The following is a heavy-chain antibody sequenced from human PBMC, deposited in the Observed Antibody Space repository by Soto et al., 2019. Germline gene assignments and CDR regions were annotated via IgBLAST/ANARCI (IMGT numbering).Heavy chain of an antibody. Sequence: ASETLSLTCAVDGGTFSGYSWRRISQPQGTGLEWLGEINHRGSPNYNPSLKSRVTISVDTPKHQFSLKRSSGTAADTAVYYCVRRARLGATIDSFDYWGPGTLVTVSS. V-gene: IGHV4-34*01. CDR3: VRRARLGATIDSFDY. CDR1: GGTFSGYS. D-gene: IGHD1-26*01. J-gene: IGHJ4*02. CDR2: INHRGSP.